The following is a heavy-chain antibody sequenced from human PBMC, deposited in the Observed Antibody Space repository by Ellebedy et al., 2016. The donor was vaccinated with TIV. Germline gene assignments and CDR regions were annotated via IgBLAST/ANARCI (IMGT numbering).Heavy chain of an antibody. Sequence: AASVKVSCKTSGYTFTGYFIQWVRQAPGQGLEWMGILNPSGGSTSNTQKFQGRLTMTRDTSTRKVYMELSSLRSEDTAVYYCARLSDRGEHWGQGTLVTVSS. CDR1: GYTFTGYF. V-gene: IGHV1-46*01. D-gene: IGHD1-14*01. CDR2: LNPSGGST. CDR3: ARLSDRGEH. J-gene: IGHJ1*01.